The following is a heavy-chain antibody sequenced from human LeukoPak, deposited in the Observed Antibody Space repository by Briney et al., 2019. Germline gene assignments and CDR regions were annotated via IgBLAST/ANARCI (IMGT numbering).Heavy chain of an antibody. Sequence: PGGSLRLSCAASGFTFYDYTMHWVRQAPGKGLEWVSLIIWAGGSTYSADSVKGRFTISRDNSKNSLYLQMNSLRTEDTALYYCAKDIVPKTIYVPAFDYWGQGTLVTVSS. V-gene: IGHV3-43*01. CDR1: GFTFYDYT. D-gene: IGHD3-16*01. CDR3: AKDIVPKTIYVPAFDY. J-gene: IGHJ4*02. CDR2: IIWAGGST.